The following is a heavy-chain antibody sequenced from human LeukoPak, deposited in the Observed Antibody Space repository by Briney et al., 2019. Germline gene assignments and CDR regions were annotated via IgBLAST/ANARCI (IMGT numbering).Heavy chain of an antibody. CDR3: ARVGSPSAPYYYYYMDV. D-gene: IGHD3-10*01. CDR1: GGSISGYY. V-gene: IGHV4-34*01. J-gene: IGHJ6*03. CDR2: INHSGST. Sequence: PSETLSLTCTVSGGSISGYYWSWIRQPPGKGLEWIGEINHSGSTNYNPSLKSRVTISVDTSKNQFSLKLSSVTAADTAVYYCARVGSPSAPYYYYYMDVWGKGTTVTVSS.